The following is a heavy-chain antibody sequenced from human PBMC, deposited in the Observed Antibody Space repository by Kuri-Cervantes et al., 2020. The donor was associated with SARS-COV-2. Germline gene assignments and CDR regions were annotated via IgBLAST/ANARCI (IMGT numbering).Heavy chain of an antibody. CDR3: GRGRLRGVPNYYYYYMEV. CDR1: GGTFNNQC. Sequence: SVKVSCKASGGTFNNQCISWVRQAPGQGLEWMGGIIPMFGTVKYAQKFQGRLTATADDSTSIAYMELSSLSSEDTAVYYCGRGRLRGVPNYYYYYMEVWGKGTTVTVSS. D-gene: IGHD3-10*01. CDR2: IIPMFGTV. V-gene: IGHV1-69*13. J-gene: IGHJ6*03.